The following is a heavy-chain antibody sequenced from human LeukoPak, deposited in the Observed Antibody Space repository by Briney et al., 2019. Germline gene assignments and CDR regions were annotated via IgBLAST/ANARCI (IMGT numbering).Heavy chain of an antibody. Sequence: GGSLRLSCAASGFTFSSYAMSWVRQAPGKGLEWVSAISGSGGSTYYADSVRGRFTISRDNSKNTLYLQMNSLRAEDTAVYYCAKDSLYYYGSGSSHYWGQGTLVTVSS. J-gene: IGHJ4*02. D-gene: IGHD3-10*01. CDR1: GFTFSSYA. CDR2: ISGSGGST. CDR3: AKDSLYYYGSGSSHY. V-gene: IGHV3-23*01.